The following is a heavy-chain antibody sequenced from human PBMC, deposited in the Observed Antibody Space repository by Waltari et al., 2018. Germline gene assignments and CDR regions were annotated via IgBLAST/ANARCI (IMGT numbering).Heavy chain of an antibody. J-gene: IGHJ4*02. D-gene: IGHD5-18*01. CDR1: GGSFSGYY. V-gene: IGHV4-34*01. CDR3: ARGGTAMLPSGY. Sequence: QVQLQQWGAGLLKPSETLSLTCAVYGGSFSGYYWSWIRQPPGKGLEWIGEINHSGSTNYNPSLKSRVTISVDTSKSQFALKLSSVTAAATAVYYCARGGTAMLPSGYWGQGTLVTVSS. CDR2: INHSGST.